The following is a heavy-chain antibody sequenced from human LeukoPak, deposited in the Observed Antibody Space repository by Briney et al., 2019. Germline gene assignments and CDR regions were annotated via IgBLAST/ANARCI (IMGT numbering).Heavy chain of an antibody. D-gene: IGHD3-10*01. CDR3: AREITDTPDAFDI. Sequence: GGSLRLSCAASGFTFSSYEMSWVRLAPGKGLEWVSYISSGASGIKYADSVKGRFTVSRDNAKNSLYLRLNSLRAEDTAIYYCAREITDTPDAFDIWGQGTMVTVSS. J-gene: IGHJ3*02. CDR2: ISSGASGI. CDR1: GFTFSSYE. V-gene: IGHV3-48*03.